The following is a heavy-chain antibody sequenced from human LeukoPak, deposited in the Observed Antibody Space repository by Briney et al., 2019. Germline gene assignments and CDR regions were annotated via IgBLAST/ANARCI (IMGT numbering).Heavy chain of an antibody. CDR1: GFILSTYW. V-gene: IGHV3-7*05. D-gene: IGHD3-22*01. Sequence: PGGSLRLSCAASGFILSTYWMIWVRQAPGKGLEWVASIKEGGSETYYVDSVKGRFTISRDSAKNSLYLQMNRLRAEDTAIYYCARDSDRRSDCWGQGTLVTVSS. J-gene: IGHJ4*02. CDR3: ARDSDRRSDC. CDR2: IKEGGSET.